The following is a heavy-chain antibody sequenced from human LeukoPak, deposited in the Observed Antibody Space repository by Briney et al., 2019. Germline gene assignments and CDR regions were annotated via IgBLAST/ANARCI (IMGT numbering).Heavy chain of an antibody. Sequence: PSETLSLTCAVSGYSISSGYYWGWIRQPPGKGLEWIGSIYHSGSTYYNPSLKSRVTISVDTSKNQFSLKLSSVTAADTAVYYCAREGSGGPISDDAFDTWGQGTMVTVSS. D-gene: IGHD3-10*01. CDR2: IYHSGST. V-gene: IGHV4-38-2*02. J-gene: IGHJ3*02. CDR1: GYSISSGYY. CDR3: AREGSGGPISDDAFDT.